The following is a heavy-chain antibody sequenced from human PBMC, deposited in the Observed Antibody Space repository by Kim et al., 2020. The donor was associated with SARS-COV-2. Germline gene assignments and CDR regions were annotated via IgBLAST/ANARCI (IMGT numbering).Heavy chain of an antibody. J-gene: IGHJ4*02. CDR1: GYSFTSYW. D-gene: IGHD6-13*01. CDR2: IYPGDSDT. CDR3: ARASYSSSWYPGGSDY. V-gene: IGHV5-51*01. Sequence: GESLKISCKGSGYSFTSYWIGWVRQMPGKGLEWMGIIYPGDSDTRYSPSFQGQVTISADKSISTAYLQWSSLKASDTAMYYCARASYSSSWYPGGSDYWGQGTLVTVSS.